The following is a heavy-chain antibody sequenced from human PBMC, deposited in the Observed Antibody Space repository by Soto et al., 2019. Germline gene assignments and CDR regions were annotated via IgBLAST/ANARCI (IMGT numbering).Heavy chain of an antibody. J-gene: IGHJ6*02. D-gene: IGHD3-3*01. V-gene: IGHV1-18*01. CDR2: ISAYNGNT. Sequence: ASVKVSCKAPGYTFTSYGISCVRQAPGQVLEWMGWISAYNGNTNYAQKLQGRVTMTTDTSTSTAYMELRSLRSDDTAVYYCARDDFWSGYYPRSYYYGMDVWGQGTTVTVSS. CDR1: GYTFTSYG. CDR3: ARDDFWSGYYPRSYYYGMDV.